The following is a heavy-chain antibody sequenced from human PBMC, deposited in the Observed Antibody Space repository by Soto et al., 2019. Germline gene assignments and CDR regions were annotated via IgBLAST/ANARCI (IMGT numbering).Heavy chain of an antibody. D-gene: IGHD3-16*02. CDR3: ARVLRDVLSDRYYWYFDL. J-gene: IGHJ2*01. CDR2: IYYIGTS. CDR1: GASISSGGYY. Sequence: QVQLQESGPGLVKHSQTLCLTCTVSGASISSGGYYWGWIRQHPGKGLEWIGFIYYIGTSYYNPSLESRITLSVDTSKNHFSLNLTSVTAADTAVYYCARVLRDVLSDRYYWYFDLWGRGTLVTVSS. V-gene: IGHV4-31*03.